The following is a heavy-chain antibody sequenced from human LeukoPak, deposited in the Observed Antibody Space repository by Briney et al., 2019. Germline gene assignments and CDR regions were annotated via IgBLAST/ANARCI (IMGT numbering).Heavy chain of an antibody. D-gene: IGHD1-26*01. J-gene: IGHJ3*02. Sequence: KTSQTLSLTCNVSSGSISSGDYFWSWIRQPPGKGLEWIGYIYYSGSAYYSPSLKSRVTISVDTSKNQFSLKLSSVTAADTAVYYCARASEESYNAFDIWGQGTMVTVSS. CDR1: SGSISSGDYF. CDR3: ARASEESYNAFDI. V-gene: IGHV4-30-4*01. CDR2: IYYSGSA.